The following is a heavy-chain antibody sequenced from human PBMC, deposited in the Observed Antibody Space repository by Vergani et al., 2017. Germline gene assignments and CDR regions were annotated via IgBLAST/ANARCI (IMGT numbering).Heavy chain of an antibody. D-gene: IGHD2-2*02. Sequence: QVQLVQSGAEVKKPGASVKVSCKASGYTFTSYDINWVRQATGQGLEWMGWMNPNSGNTGYAQKFQGRVTMTRNTSISTAYMELSSLRSEDTAVYYCARAGGVVPAAIRRPRGWFDPWGQGTLVTVSS. V-gene: IGHV1-8*01. CDR1: GYTFTSYD. CDR2: MNPNSGNT. J-gene: IGHJ5*02. CDR3: ARAGGVVPAAIRRPRGWFDP.